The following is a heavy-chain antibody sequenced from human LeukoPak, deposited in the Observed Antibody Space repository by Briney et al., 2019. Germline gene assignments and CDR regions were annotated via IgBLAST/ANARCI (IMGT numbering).Heavy chain of an antibody. CDR2: MHADGDT. CDR3: AGGPSGGGGTCAFDY. J-gene: IGHJ4*02. CDR1: GGSISGSF. D-gene: IGHD2-15*01. Sequence: PSETLSLTCTVSGGSISGSFWGWIRQPAGKGLEWIGRMHADGDTNYNPSLKSRITMSFDTPENQFSLKLTSVTAADTAVYFCAGGPSGGGGTCAFDYWGQGTLVTVSS. V-gene: IGHV4-4*07.